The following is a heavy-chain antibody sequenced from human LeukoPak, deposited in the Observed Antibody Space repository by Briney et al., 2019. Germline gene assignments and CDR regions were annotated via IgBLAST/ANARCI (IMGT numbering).Heavy chain of an antibody. J-gene: IGHJ5*02. Sequence: ASVKVSCKASGYTFTGYYIHWVRQAPGQGLEWMGWINPNSGGTNYAQKFQGRVTMTRDTSIGTVYMELSSLRSDDTAVYYCSRDFLGGWFEPWGQGTLVTVSP. CDR1: GYTFTGYY. CDR3: SRDFLGGWFEP. V-gene: IGHV1-2*02. CDR2: INPNSGGT. D-gene: IGHD4-23*01.